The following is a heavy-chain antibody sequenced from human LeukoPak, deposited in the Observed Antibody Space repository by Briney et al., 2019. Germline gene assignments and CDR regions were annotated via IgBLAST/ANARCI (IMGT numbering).Heavy chain of an antibody. CDR1: GYTFTGYY. V-gene: IGHV1-2*02. D-gene: IGHD6-13*01. CDR3: ARRRIAAAGEFDP. Sequence: ASVKVSCKASGYTFTGYYMHWVRQAPGQGLEWMGWINPNSGGTNYAQKFQGRVTMTRDTSISTAYMELSRLRSDDTAVYYCARRRIAAAGEFDPWGQGTLVTVSS. J-gene: IGHJ5*02. CDR2: INPNSGGT.